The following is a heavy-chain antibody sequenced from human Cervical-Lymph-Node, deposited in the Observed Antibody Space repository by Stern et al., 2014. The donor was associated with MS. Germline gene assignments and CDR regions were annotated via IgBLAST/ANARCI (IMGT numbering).Heavy chain of an antibody. CDR2: ISYDGSNK. D-gene: IGHD2-21*02. CDR3: AKPYCGGDCYSNFDY. V-gene: IGHV3-30*18. J-gene: IGHJ4*02. Sequence: EQLVESGGGVVQPGRSLRLSCAASGFTFSRYGMHWVRQAPGKGLEWVAVISYDGSNKYYADSVKGRFTISRDNSKNTLYLQMNSLRAEDTAVYYCAKPYCGGDCYSNFDYWGQGTLVTVSS. CDR1: GFTFSRYG.